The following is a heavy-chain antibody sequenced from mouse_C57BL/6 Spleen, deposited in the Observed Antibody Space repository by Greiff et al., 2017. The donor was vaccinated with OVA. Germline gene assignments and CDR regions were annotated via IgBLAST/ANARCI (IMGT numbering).Heavy chain of an antibody. CDR2: IDPSDSYT. D-gene: IGHD2-1*01. CDR1: GYTFTSYW. J-gene: IGHJ2*01. Sequence: QVQLQQPGAELVKPGASVKLSCKASGYTFTSYWMQWVKQRPGQGLEWIGEIDPSDSYTNYNQKFKGKATLTVDTSSSTAYMQLSSLTSEDSAVYYCARGHYGNYGYWGKGTTLTVSS. CDR3: ARGHYGNYGY. V-gene: IGHV1-50*01.